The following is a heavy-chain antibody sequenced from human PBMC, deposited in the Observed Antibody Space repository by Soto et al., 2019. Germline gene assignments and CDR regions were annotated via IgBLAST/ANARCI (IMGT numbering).Heavy chain of an antibody. CDR1: GFTFSTYV. CDR3: AREDESSGHAGTFHH. V-gene: IGHV3-30-3*01. CDR2: ISKDGNSE. Sequence: QVQLVESGRGVVQPGRSLRLSCAASGFTFSTYVMHWVRHAPGKGLEWVAGISKDGNSEHYADSVKGRFTISRDNSKSTLNLQMNSLTGGDTAVYHCAREDESSGHAGTFHHWGQGTLVTVS. J-gene: IGHJ1*01. D-gene: IGHD3-22*01.